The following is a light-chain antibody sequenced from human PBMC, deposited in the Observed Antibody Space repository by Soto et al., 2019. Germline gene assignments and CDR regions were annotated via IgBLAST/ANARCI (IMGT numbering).Light chain of an antibody. V-gene: IGLV1-44*01. Sequence: AVLTQPTSASGTPGQRVTISCSGTNSNIGSNIVNWYQQLARTAPKLLIYGDTQRPSRVPDRFSASKSGTSASLAISGLQSEDEADYYCATWDDSLKGWVFGGGTKLTVL. CDR1: NSNIGSNI. CDR3: ATWDDSLKGWV. J-gene: IGLJ3*02. CDR2: GDT.